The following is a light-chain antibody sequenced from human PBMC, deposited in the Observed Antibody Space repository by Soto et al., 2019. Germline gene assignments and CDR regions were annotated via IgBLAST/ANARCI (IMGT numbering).Light chain of an antibody. CDR1: SGSVSTNYH. J-gene: IGLJ2*01. CDR2: STN. V-gene: IGLV8-61*01. CDR3: VFYLGSGISV. Sequence: QTVVTQEPSFSVSPGGTVTLTCGLSSGSVSTNYHPSWYQQTPGQAPRTLIYSTNTRSSGVPDRFSGSILGNKAALTITGAQADDESDYYCVFYLGSGISVFGGGTKVTVL.